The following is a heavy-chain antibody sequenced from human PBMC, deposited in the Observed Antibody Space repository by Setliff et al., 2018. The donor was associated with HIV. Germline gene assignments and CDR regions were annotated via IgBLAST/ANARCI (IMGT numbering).Heavy chain of an antibody. V-gene: IGHV3-72*01. D-gene: IGHD3-3*01. CDR1: GFRFSDHY. CDR3: TRDQPRYYNFWSGPDAFDI. J-gene: IGHJ3*02. CDR2: SRNKAHSYTT. Sequence: GSLRLSCAASGFRFSDHYMDWVRQVPGEGLEWVGRSRNKAHSYTTEYAASVKGRFTISRADSKNSLYLQMNSLKIDDTAVYYCTRDQPRYYNFWSGPDAFDIWGQGTMVTVSS.